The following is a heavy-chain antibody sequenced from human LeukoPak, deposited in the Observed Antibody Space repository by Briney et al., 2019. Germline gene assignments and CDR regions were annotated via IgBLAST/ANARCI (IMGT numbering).Heavy chain of an antibody. CDR1: GFTFSTYN. CDR2: ISANSGYI. J-gene: IGHJ3*02. V-gene: IGHV3-21*04. CDR3: ARAPHYNGVLDGFDS. D-gene: IGHD1-1*01. Sequence: PGASLRLSCAAAGFTFSTYNMNWVRQDPGEGLEWVSSISANSGYINYAHSLKGRFTISRDTAKNSLYLQLNSLRAEDTAAYYCARAPHYNGVLDGFDSW.